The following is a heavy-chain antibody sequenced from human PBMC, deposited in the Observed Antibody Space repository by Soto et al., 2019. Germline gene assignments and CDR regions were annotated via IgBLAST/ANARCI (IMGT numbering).Heavy chain of an antibody. CDR1: SGSISSGDYY. D-gene: IGHD3-22*01. Sequence: SETLSLTCTLSSGSISSGDYYWSWIRQPPGKGLEWIGYIHYSGSTDCNPSLKSRVIMSVDTSKNQFSLRLSSVTVADTAVYFCARGVWDTSGYYPYYFDYWGQGTLVTVSS. CDR2: IHYSGST. J-gene: IGHJ4*02. V-gene: IGHV4-30-4*01. CDR3: ARGVWDTSGYYPYYFDY.